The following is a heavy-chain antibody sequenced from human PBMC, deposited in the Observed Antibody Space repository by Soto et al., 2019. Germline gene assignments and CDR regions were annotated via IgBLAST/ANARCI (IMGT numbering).Heavy chain of an antibody. CDR2: ISGSGGST. J-gene: IGHJ4*02. Sequence: EVQLLESGGGLVQPGGSLRLSCAASGFTFSSCAMSWVRQAPGKGLEWVSAISGSGGSTYYADSVKGRFTISRDNSKNTLYLQMNSLRAEDTAVYYCAKGDYDSSGYYYSHFDYWGQGTLVTVSS. CDR1: GFTFSSCA. V-gene: IGHV3-23*01. D-gene: IGHD3-22*01. CDR3: AKGDYDSSGYYYSHFDY.